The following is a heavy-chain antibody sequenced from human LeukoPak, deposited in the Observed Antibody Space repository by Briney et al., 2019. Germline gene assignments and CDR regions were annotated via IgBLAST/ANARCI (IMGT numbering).Heavy chain of an antibody. Sequence: ASVKVSCKASGYTFTSYYMHWVRQAPGQGLEWMGIINPSGGSTSYAQKFQGRVTMTRDTSTITVYMELSSLRSEDTAVYYCARDTPLRAARPQSSLWGMDVWGQGTTVTVSS. V-gene: IGHV1-46*01. CDR1: GYTFTSYY. D-gene: IGHD6-6*01. CDR3: ARDTPLRAARPQSSLWGMDV. CDR2: INPSGGST. J-gene: IGHJ6*02.